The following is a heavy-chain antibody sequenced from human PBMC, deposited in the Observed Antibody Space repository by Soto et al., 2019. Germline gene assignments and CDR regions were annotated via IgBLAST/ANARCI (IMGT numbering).Heavy chain of an antibody. CDR2: TYYRSRFFS. CDR1: GDSVSSYSAA. V-gene: IGHV6-1*01. CDR3: VRDRYSSSGWLDP. Sequence: SQTLSLTCAISGDSVSSYSAAWNWIRQSPSGGLEWLGRTYYRSRFFSDYAESVKSRIIINPDTSKNKFSLQLKFVTPEDTAVYYCVRDRYSSSGWLDPWGQGTPVTVSS. J-gene: IGHJ5*02. D-gene: IGHD3-10*01.